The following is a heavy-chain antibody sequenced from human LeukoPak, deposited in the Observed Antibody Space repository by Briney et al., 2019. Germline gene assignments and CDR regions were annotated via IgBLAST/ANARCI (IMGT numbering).Heavy chain of an antibody. Sequence: ASVKVSCKVSGYTLTELSMHWVRQAPGKGPERMGGFDPEDGETIYAQKFQGRVTMTEDTSTDTAYMELSSLRSEDTAVHYCATARFGELLPFFDYWGQGTLVTVSS. CDR2: FDPEDGET. J-gene: IGHJ4*02. CDR1: GYTLTELS. CDR3: ATARFGELLPFFDY. D-gene: IGHD3-10*01. V-gene: IGHV1-24*01.